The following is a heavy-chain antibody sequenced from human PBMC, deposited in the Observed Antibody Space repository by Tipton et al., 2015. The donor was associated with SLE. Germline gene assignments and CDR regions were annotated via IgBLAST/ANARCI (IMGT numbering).Heavy chain of an antibody. CDR2: IYPGDSDT. V-gene: IGHV5-51*03. J-gene: IGHJ3*01. CDR1: GYSFTNYW. Sequence: VQLVQSGAEVKKPGESLKISCKGSGYSFTNYWIGWVRQMPGKGLEWMGIIYPGDSDTRYSPSFQGQVTISVDKSINTAYLQWSSLMASGTAMYYCARRKITAPGACNVWGQGTMVTVSS. D-gene: IGHD1-14*01. CDR3: ARRKITAPGACNV.